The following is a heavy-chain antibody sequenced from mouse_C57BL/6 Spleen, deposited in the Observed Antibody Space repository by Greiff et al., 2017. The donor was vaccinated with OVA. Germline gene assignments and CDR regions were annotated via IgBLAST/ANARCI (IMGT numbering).Heavy chain of an antibody. Sequence: VQLQQSGAELVRPGASVKLSCKASGYTFTDYYINWVKQRPGQGLEWIARIYPGSGNTYYNEKFKGKATLTAEKSSSTAYMRLSSLTSEDSAVYFCARSMGRGGFDYWGQGTTLTVSS. V-gene: IGHV1-76*01. J-gene: IGHJ2*01. CDR2: IYPGSGNT. CDR3: ARSMGRGGFDY. CDR1: GYTFTDYY. D-gene: IGHD4-1*01.